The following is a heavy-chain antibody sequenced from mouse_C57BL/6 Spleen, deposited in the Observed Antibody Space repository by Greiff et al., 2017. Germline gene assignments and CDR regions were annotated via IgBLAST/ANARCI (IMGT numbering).Heavy chain of an antibody. D-gene: IGHD3-3*01. Sequence: EVQLQQSGPELVKPGASVKISCKASGYTFTDYYMNWVKQSPGKSLEWIGDINPNNGGTSYNQKFKGKATLTVDKSSSTAYMELRSLTSEDSAVYYCASKGGMDYWGQGTSVTVSS. CDR1: GYTFTDYY. CDR2: INPNNGGT. CDR3: ASKGGMDY. J-gene: IGHJ4*01. V-gene: IGHV1-26*01.